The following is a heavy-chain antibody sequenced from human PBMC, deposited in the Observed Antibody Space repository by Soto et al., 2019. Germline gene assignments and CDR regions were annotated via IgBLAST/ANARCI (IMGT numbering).Heavy chain of an antibody. J-gene: IGHJ5*02. V-gene: IGHV1-69*04. CDR2: IIPILGIA. CDR3: ARDYGDIVATIYLGWFDP. Sequence: SVKVSCKASGGTFSSYTISWVRQAPGQGLEWMGRIIPILGIANYAQKFQGRVTITADKSTSTAYMELSSLRSEDTAVYYCARDYGDIVATIYLGWFDPWGQGTLVTVSS. D-gene: IGHD5-12*01. CDR1: GGTFSSYT.